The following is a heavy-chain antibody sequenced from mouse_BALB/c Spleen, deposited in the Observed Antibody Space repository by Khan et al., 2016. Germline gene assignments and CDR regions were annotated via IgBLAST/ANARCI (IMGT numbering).Heavy chain of an antibody. CDR1: GFNIKDTY. V-gene: IGHV14-3*02. CDR2: IDPANGNT. CDR3: ARSPYEYDVGFAY. Sequence: VQLKQSGAELVKPGASVKLSCTASGFNIKDTYMHWVKQRPEQGLEWIGRIDPANGNTKYDPKFQGKANITADTSSNTAYLKLSSLTSEDTAVYYCARSPYEYDVGFAYWGQGTLVTGSA. D-gene: IGHD2-4*01. J-gene: IGHJ3*01.